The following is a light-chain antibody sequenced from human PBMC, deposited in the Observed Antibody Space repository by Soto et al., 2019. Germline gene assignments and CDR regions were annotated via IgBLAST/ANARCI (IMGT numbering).Light chain of an antibody. V-gene: IGKV3-20*01. J-gene: IGKJ1*01. CDR3: QQYADSRWT. Sequence: PGESATLSCRASQRVASAYLAWYQHKPGQAPRLLIYGASSRATGIADRISGSGSGTDFTLTISRLEPEDFAVYYCQQYADSRWTFGQGTKVE. CDR1: QRVASAY. CDR2: GAS.